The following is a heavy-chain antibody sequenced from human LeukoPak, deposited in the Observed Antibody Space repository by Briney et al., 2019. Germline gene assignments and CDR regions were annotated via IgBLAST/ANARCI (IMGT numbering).Heavy chain of an antibody. CDR1: GFTFSSYG. V-gene: IGHV3-30*03. Sequence: PGRSLRLSCAASGFTFSSYGMHWVRQAPGKGLEWGAVISYDGSNKYYGDSVKGRFTISRDNSKNTLYLQVNSLRAEDRAVYYCYTGYSGYASFGWFDPWGQGTLVTVSS. J-gene: IGHJ5*02. D-gene: IGHD5-12*01. CDR2: ISYDGSNK. CDR3: YTGYSGYASFGWFDP.